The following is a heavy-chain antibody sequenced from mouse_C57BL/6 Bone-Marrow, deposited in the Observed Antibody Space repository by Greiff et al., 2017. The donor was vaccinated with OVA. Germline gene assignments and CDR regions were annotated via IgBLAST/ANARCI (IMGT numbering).Heavy chain of an antibody. CDR1: GYTFTDYN. Sequence: VQLQQSGPELVKPGASVKIPCKASGYTFTDYNMDWVKQSHGKSLEWIGDINPNNGGTIYNQKFKGKATLTVDKSSSTAYMQLSSLTSEDSAVYYCAIKDLYRGYFDYWGQGTTLTVSS. V-gene: IGHV1-18*01. D-gene: IGHD1-3*01. CDR2: INPNNGGT. J-gene: IGHJ2*01. CDR3: AIKDLYRGYFDY.